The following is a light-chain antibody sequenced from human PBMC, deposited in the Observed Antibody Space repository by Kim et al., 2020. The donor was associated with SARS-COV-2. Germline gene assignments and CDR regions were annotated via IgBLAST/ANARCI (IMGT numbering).Light chain of an antibody. J-gene: IGLJ1*01. Sequence: SYELTQPPSVSVSPGQTASITCSGDKLGDKYACWYQQKPGQSPVLVIYQDTKRPSGIPERFSGSNSGNTATLTISGTQALDEADYYCQVWDSNTASYVFG. V-gene: IGLV3-1*01. CDR3: QVWDSNTASYV. CDR1: KLGDKY. CDR2: QDT.